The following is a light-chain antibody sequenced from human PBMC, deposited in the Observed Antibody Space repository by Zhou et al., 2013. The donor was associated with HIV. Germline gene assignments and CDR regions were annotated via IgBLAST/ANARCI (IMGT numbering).Light chain of an antibody. CDR1: QSVSSY. CDR2: DAS. Sequence: EIVLTQSPATLSLSPGERATLSCRASQSVSSYLAWYQQKPGQAPRLLIYDASNRATGIPARFSGSGSGTDFALTISRLEPEDFAVYYCQQYGRSSLITFGQGTRLEIK. CDR3: QQYGRSSLIT. J-gene: IGKJ5*01. V-gene: IGKV3-11*01.